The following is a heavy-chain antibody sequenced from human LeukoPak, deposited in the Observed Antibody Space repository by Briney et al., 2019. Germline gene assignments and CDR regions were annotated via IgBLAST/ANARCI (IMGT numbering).Heavy chain of an antibody. CDR3: ARLNYYDSSGYLDY. J-gene: IGHJ4*02. D-gene: IGHD3-22*01. V-gene: IGHV1-3*01. CDR2: INAGNGNT. CDR1: GYTFTSYA. Sequence: GASVKVSCKASGYTFTSYAMHWVRQAPGQRLEWMGWINAGNGNTKYSQKFQGRVTMTRDTSISTAYMELSRLRSDDTAVYYCARLNYYDSSGYLDYWGQGTLVTVSS.